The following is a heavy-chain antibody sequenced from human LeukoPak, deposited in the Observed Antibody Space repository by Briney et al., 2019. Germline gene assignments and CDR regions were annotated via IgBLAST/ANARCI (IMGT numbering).Heavy chain of an antibody. CDR1: GFTFSSYW. J-gene: IGHJ4*02. CDR2: IKQDGSEK. Sequence: SGGSLRLSCAASGFTFSSYWMSWVRQAPGKGLEWVANIKQDGSEKYYVDSVKGRFTIARDNAKNSLYLQMDSLRAEDTAVYYCARDLRAYYYDSSGYQPLDYWGQGTLVTVSS. CDR3: ARDLRAYYYDSSGYQPLDY. D-gene: IGHD3-22*01. V-gene: IGHV3-7*01.